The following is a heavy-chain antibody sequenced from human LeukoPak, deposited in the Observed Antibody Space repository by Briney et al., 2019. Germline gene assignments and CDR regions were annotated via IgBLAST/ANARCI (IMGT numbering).Heavy chain of an antibody. CDR2: IYYSGST. D-gene: IGHD3-3*01. CDR1: GGSISSSSYS. Sequence: PSETLSLTCTVSGGSISSSSYSWGWIRQPPGKGLEWIGSIYYSGSTYYNPSLKSRVTISVDTSKNQFSLKLSSVTAADTAVYYCARQVSNTGPYYDFWSGYYGPDDAFDIWGQGTMVTVSS. J-gene: IGHJ3*02. CDR3: ARQVSNTGPYYDFWSGYYGPDDAFDI. V-gene: IGHV4-39*01.